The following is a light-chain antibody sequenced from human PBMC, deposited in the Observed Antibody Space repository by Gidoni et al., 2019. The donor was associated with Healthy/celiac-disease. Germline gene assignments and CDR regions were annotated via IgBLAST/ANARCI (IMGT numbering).Light chain of an antibody. CDR2: WAS. V-gene: IGKV4-1*01. J-gene: IGKJ3*01. Sequence: DIVMTQSPAPLAVSLGERATINCKSSQSVLYSSNNKNYLAWYQQKPGQPPKLLIYWASTRESGVPDRFSGSGSGTDFTLTISSLQAEDVAVYYCQQYYSTPLXFXPGTKVDIK. CDR1: QSVLYSSNNKNY. CDR3: QQYYSTPLX.